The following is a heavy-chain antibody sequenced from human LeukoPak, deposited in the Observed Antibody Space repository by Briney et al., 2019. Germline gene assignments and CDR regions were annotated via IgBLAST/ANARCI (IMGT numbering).Heavy chain of an antibody. V-gene: IGHV3-13*01. CDR3: ARAIPARRGENWFDS. D-gene: IGHD6-6*01. J-gene: IGHJ5*01. CDR1: GFTFSSSD. Sequence: PGGSLRLSCAASGFTFSSSDMHWFRQATGKGLEWVSAIGPAGDTYYPGSVKGRFTISRENAKNSLYLQMNSLRAGDTAVYYCARAIPARRGENWFDSWGQGTLVTVSS. CDR2: IGPAGDT.